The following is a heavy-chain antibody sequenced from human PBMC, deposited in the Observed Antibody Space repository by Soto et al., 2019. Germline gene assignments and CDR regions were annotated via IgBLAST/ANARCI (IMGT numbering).Heavy chain of an antibody. CDR1: GGSFSGYY. D-gene: IGHD3-3*01. J-gene: IGHJ5*02. Sequence: SETLSLTCAVYGGSFSGYYWSWIRQPPGKGLEWTGEINHSGSTNYNPSLKSRVTISVDTSKNQFSLKLSSVTAADTAVYYCARRLLRFLEWLLPRPRYNWFDPWGQGTMVTVYS. V-gene: IGHV4-34*01. CDR3: ARRLLRFLEWLLPRPRYNWFDP. CDR2: INHSGST.